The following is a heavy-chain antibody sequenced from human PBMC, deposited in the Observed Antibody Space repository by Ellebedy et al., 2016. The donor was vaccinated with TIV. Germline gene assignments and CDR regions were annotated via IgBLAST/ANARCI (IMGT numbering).Heavy chain of an antibody. CDR2: INLSGGST. V-gene: IGHV1-46*01. CDR1: GYTFTSYY. D-gene: IGHD2-2*01. CDR3: AREGTSGALDY. Sequence: AASVKVSCKASGYTFTSYYMHWVRQAPGQGLEWMGIINLSGGSTSYAQKFQGRVTMTRDTSTSTAFMELSSLRSEDTAVYYCAREGTSGALDYWGQGTLVTVSS. J-gene: IGHJ4*02.